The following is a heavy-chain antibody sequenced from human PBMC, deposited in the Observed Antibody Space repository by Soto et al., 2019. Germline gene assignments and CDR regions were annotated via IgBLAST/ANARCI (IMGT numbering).Heavy chain of an antibody. D-gene: IGHD2-15*01. CDR2: INHSGSS. CDR3: ARDGLGVVVVGATPRRGNWFDP. CDR1: GGCFSGYY. J-gene: IGHJ5*02. Sequence: SQTLCLTCAVDGGCFSGYYWSWIRQPPGKGLEWIGGINHSGSSNYNPSLKIRVPILENTYKNQFSLMLSSVTAADTAVYYSARDGLGVVVVGATPRRGNWFDPWGQGTLVTVS. V-gene: IGHV4-34*01.